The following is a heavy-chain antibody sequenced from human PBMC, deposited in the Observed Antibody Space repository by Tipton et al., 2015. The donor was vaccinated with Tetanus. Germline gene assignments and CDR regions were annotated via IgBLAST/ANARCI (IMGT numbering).Heavy chain of an antibody. J-gene: IGHJ6*02. CDR1: GGTFKSYA. D-gene: IGHD2-2*01. V-gene: IGHV1-69*01. Sequence: VQLVQSGAEVKKPGTSVRVSCKTSGGTFKSYAISWVRQAPGQGLEWMGGIIPIFGTAKYAQKFQGRVTITADESTSTAYMELSSLRSEDTAVYYCARKWDIVAVSAANYYGLDVWGQGTTVTVSS. CDR3: ARKWDIVAVSAANYYGLDV. CDR2: IIPIFGTA.